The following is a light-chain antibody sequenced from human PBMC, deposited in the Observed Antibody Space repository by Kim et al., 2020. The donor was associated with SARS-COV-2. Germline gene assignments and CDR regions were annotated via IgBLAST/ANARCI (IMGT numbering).Light chain of an antibody. CDR1: QSVSSY. CDR3: QQRHIWPIT. J-gene: IGKJ5*01. Sequence: LAPGERATCSCRASQSVSSYLAWYQQKPGQAPRLLIYDAFNRATGIPARFSGSGSGTDFTLTISSLEPEDFAVYYCQQRHIWPITFGQGTRLEIK. CDR2: DAF. V-gene: IGKV3-11*01.